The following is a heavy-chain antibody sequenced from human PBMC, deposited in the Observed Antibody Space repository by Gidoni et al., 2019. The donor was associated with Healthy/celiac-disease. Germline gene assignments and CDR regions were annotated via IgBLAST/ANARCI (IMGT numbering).Heavy chain of an antibody. Sequence: EVQLVESGGGLVQPGGSLRLPCAASGFTFSSYWMSWFRQAPGKGLEWVANIKQDGSEKYYVDSVKGRFTISSDNAKNSLYLQMNSLRAEDTAVYCCARDDSGYCSSTSCYPGYDAFDIWGQGTMVTVSS. J-gene: IGHJ3*02. CDR3: ARDDSGYCSSTSCYPGYDAFDI. D-gene: IGHD2-2*03. V-gene: IGHV3-7*03. CDR2: IKQDGSEK. CDR1: GFTFSSYW.